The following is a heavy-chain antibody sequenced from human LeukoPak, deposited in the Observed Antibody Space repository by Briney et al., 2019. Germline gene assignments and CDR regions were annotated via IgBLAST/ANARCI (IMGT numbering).Heavy chain of an antibody. J-gene: IGHJ3*02. V-gene: IGHV4-39*01. Sequence: ASETLSLTCTVSGGSISSSSYYWGWIRQPPGKGLEWIRSIYYSGSTYYNPSLKSRVTISVDTSKNQFSLKLSSVTAADTAVYYCASSARYAFDIWGQGTMVTVSS. D-gene: IGHD6-6*01. CDR2: IYYSGST. CDR1: GGSISSSSYY. CDR3: ASSARYAFDI.